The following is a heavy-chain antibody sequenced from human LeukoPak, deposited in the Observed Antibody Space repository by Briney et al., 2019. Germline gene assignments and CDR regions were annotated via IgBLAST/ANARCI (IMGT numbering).Heavy chain of an antibody. CDR3: ARPIAAAANNWFDP. V-gene: IGHV3-30*03. J-gene: IGHJ5*02. CDR2: ISYDGSNK. D-gene: IGHD6-13*01. Sequence: GGSLRLSCAASGFTFSNYHMDWVRQAPDKGLEWLAVISYDGSNKFYADSVKGRFTISRDNSKNTLYLQMNSLRGEDTAVYYCARPIAAAANNWFDPWGQGTLVTVSS. CDR1: GFTFSNYH.